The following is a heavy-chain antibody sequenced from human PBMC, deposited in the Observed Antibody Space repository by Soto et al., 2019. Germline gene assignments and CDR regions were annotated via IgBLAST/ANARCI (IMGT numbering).Heavy chain of an antibody. CDR3: ARGSDYDSSGYYYSWFDP. J-gene: IGHJ5*02. CDR1: GGTFSSYA. V-gene: IGHV1-69*12. Sequence: QVQLVQSGAEVKKPGASVKVSCKASGGTFSSYAISWVRQAPGQGLEWMGGIIPIFGTANYAQKFQGRVTITADESTSTAYLELSSLRYEDTAVYYCARGSDYDSSGYYYSWFDPWGQGTLVTVSS. CDR2: IIPIFGTA. D-gene: IGHD3-22*01.